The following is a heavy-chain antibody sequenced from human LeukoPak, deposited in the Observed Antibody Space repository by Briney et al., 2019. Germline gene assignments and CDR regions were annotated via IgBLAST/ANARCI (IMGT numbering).Heavy chain of an antibody. CDR1: GYTFTTYA. D-gene: IGHD3-10*01. Sequence: GASVKVSCKASGYTFTTYAITWVRQAPGQGLEWMGWISPYNGNTKYEQKFQDRVTMTTDTSTSAAYMELRSLRSDDTAVYYCARDISYNYYGSGSYSRPFDYWGQGTLVTVSS. CDR2: ISPYNGNT. V-gene: IGHV1-18*01. CDR3: ARDISYNYYGSGSYSRPFDY. J-gene: IGHJ4*02.